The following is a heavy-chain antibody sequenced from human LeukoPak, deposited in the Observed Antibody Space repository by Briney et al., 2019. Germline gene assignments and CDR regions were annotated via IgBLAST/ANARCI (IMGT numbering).Heavy chain of an antibody. J-gene: IGHJ6*03. Sequence: SETLSLTCDVSGYSITNGYYWVWLRQPPGKGLEWIGSLYHSVSIYYNPSLKSRVTMSVDTSKNQFSLRLSFVTAADTAVYYCARQHDSYYYYYVDVWGKGTTVTVSS. V-gene: IGHV4-38-2*01. D-gene: IGHD3-3*01. CDR2: LYHSVSI. CDR1: GYSITNGYY. CDR3: ARQHDSYYYYYVDV.